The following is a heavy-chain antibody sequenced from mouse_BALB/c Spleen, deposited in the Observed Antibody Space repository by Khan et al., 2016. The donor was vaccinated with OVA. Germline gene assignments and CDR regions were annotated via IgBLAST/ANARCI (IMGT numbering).Heavy chain of an antibody. CDR2: IYPGDGNT. Sequence: QVPLKQSGAELVRPGSSVKISCKASGYAFSSYWMNWVKQRPGQGLEWIGQIYPGDGNTHYNGNFKGKATLTADKSSSTAYMQLSSLTSDDSAVYFCARLGYWLAYWGQGTLVTVSA. CDR3: ARLGYWLAY. J-gene: IGHJ3*01. V-gene: IGHV1-80*01. CDR1: GYAFSSYW. D-gene: IGHD2-14*01.